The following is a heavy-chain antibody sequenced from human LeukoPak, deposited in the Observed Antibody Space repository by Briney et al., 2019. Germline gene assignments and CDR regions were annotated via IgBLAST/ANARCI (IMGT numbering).Heavy chain of an antibody. D-gene: IGHD2-21*01. CDR1: GFTFSSYW. CDR3: ARDGEASADY. J-gene: IGHJ4*02. Sequence: PGGSLRLSCAASGFTFSSYWISWVRQAPGKGLEWVANIKQDGSEKYYVDSVKGRFTISRDNAKNSLYLQMNSLRAEDTAVYYCARDGEASADYWGQGTLVTVPS. CDR2: IKQDGSEK. V-gene: IGHV3-7*01.